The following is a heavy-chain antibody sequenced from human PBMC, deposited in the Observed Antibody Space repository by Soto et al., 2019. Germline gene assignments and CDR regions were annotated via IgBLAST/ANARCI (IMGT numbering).Heavy chain of an antibody. Sequence: GESLKISCKGSGYSFTSYWIGRVRQMPGKGLEWMGIIYPGDSDTRYSPSFQGQVTISADKSISTAYLQWSSLKASDTAMYYCARLSGIVATIYYYYGMDVWGQGTTVTVSS. D-gene: IGHD5-12*01. CDR3: ARLSGIVATIYYYYGMDV. CDR2: IYPGDSDT. V-gene: IGHV5-51*01. J-gene: IGHJ6*02. CDR1: GYSFTSYW.